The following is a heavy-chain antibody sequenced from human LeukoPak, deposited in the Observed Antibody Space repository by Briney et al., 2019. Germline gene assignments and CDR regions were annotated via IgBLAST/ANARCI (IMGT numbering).Heavy chain of an antibody. CDR2: IYYTGST. CDR1: GGPISSRSYY. Sequence: PSETLSLTCTVSGGPISSRSYYWGWIRQPPGKGLEWIGSIYYTGSTYYNPSLKSRVTISADTSKNQFSLKLSSVTAADTAVYHCARHIAVGVVVPATHSWGLDIWGQGTMVTVSS. V-gene: IGHV4-39*01. D-gene: IGHD2-15*01. J-gene: IGHJ3*02. CDR3: ARHIAVGVVVPATHSWGLDI.